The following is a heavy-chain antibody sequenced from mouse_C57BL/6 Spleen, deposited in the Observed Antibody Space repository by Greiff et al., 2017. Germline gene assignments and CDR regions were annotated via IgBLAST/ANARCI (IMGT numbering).Heavy chain of an antibody. J-gene: IGHJ1*03. Sequence: QVQLQQSGPELVKPGASVKISCKASGYAFSSSWMNWVKQRPGKGLEWIGRIYPGDGDTNYNGKFKGKATLTADKSSSTAYMQLSSLTSEDSAVYFCARSKGYDGYGYFDVWGTGTTVTVSS. CDR3: ARSKGYDGYGYFDV. V-gene: IGHV1-82*01. CDR1: GYAFSSSW. D-gene: IGHD2-3*01. CDR2: IYPGDGDT.